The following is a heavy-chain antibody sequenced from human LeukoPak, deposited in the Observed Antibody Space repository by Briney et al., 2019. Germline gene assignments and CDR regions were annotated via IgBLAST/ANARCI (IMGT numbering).Heavy chain of an antibody. D-gene: IGHD3-10*01. CDR2: IYHSGST. Sequence: PSETLSLTCAVSGYSISSGYYWGWIRQPPGKGLEWIGSIYHSGSTYYNPSLKSRVTISVDTSKNQISLKLSSVTAADTAVYYCARRRGCFDYWGQGTLVTVSS. CDR1: GYSISSGYY. J-gene: IGHJ4*02. CDR3: ARRRGCFDY. V-gene: IGHV4-38-2*01.